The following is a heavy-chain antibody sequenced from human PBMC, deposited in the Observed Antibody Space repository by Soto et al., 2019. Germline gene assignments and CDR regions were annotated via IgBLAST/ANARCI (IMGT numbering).Heavy chain of an antibody. J-gene: IGHJ4*02. V-gene: IGHV3-21*01. CDR2: ISSSSSYI. Sequence: GGSLRLSCAASGFTFSSYSMNWVRQAPGKGLEWVSSISSSSSYIYYADSVKGRFTISRDNAKNSLYLQMNSLRAEDTAVYYCARGLGSSWYNFFDYWGQGTLVTVSS. CDR1: GFTFSSYS. CDR3: ARGLGSSWYNFFDY. D-gene: IGHD6-13*01.